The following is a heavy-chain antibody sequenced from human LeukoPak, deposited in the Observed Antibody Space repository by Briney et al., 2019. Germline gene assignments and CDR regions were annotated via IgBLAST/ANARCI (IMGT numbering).Heavy chain of an antibody. CDR2: INSTSSTI. CDR3: ARDQFYAFDI. Sequence: AGGSLRLSCAASGFTFNTYSMHWVRQAPGKGLVWVSYINSTSSTIHYADSVKGRFTISRDNAKNSLYLQMNSLRDEDTAVYYCARDQFYAFDIWGQGTMVTVSS. J-gene: IGHJ3*02. V-gene: IGHV3-48*02. CDR1: GFTFNTYS.